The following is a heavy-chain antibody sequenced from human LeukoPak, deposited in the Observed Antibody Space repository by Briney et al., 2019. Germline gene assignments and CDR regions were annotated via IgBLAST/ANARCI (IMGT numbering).Heavy chain of an antibody. D-gene: IGHD6-13*01. Sequence: PGGSLRLSCAASGFTVSSNYMSWVRQAPGKGLEWVSVIYSGGSTYYADSVKGRFTISRDNSKNTLYLQMNSLRAEDTAVYYCAKALSNYIAAANDYWGQGTLVTVSS. CDR2: IYSGGST. CDR3: AKALSNYIAAANDY. V-gene: IGHV3-66*02. J-gene: IGHJ4*02. CDR1: GFTVSSNY.